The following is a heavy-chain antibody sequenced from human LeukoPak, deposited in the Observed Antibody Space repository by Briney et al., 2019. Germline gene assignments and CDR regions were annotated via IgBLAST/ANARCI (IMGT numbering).Heavy chain of an antibody. D-gene: IGHD2-2*01. Sequence: GGSLRLSCAASGFAFSDYYMSWMRQAPGQGLEWVSYISTSGSTIYHADSVKGRFTISRDNAKNSLYLQMNSLRAEDTAVYYCAREHCSTTSCYFDSWGQGSLVTVSS. J-gene: IGHJ5*01. CDR1: GFAFSDYY. CDR2: ISTSGSTI. CDR3: AREHCSTTSCYFDS. V-gene: IGHV3-11*01.